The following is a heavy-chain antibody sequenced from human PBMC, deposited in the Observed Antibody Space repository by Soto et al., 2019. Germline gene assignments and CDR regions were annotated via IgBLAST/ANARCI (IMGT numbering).Heavy chain of an antibody. Sequence: PSETLSLTCTVSGDSMSPYYWSWIRQPPGKGLEWIGFIYYTGSTNYNPSLKSRVTLSVDMSKKQFSLELSSATAADTAVYHCARALCYNLNSGPYYFYYWGKGSLVTVSA. D-gene: IGHD1-7*01. CDR2: IYYTGST. CDR1: GDSMSPYY. V-gene: IGHV4-59*01. CDR3: ARALCYNLNSGPYYFYY. J-gene: IGHJ4*02.